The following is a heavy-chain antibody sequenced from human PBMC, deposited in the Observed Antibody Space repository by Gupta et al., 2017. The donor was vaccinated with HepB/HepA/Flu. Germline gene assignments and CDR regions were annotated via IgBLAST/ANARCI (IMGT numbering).Heavy chain of an antibody. CDR3: AKGTINYYDSSAYFDS. V-gene: IGHV3-23*01. D-gene: IGHD3-22*01. CDR2: INGRGGGT. Sequence: EVQLLESGGVLVQPGGAVSLSCVVSGFSIRSYAMSWVGQAPGKGVEWGSAINGRGGGTYYADSVRGRFTISRDNPKNTLYLQMNSLRAEDTAVYYCAKGTINYYDSSAYFDSWGQGTLVTVSS. J-gene: IGHJ4*02. CDR1: GFSIRSYA.